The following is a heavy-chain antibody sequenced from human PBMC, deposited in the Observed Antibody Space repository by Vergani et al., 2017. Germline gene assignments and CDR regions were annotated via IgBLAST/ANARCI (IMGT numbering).Heavy chain of an antibody. CDR2: IGKDGINT. Sequence: QVQLVESAGGVVQPGGSLRLSCAASGFTFSNFGMHWIRQAPGKGLEWVAYIGKDGINTRYRDAVKGRFTVSRDNSKDILYLQMDSLRSKDTSLYFCAKYLRDSTDGLPDSWGPGTLVIVSS. CDR1: GFTFSNFG. J-gene: IGHJ4*02. V-gene: IGHV3-30*02. D-gene: IGHD2-21*02. CDR3: AKYLRDSTDGLPDS.